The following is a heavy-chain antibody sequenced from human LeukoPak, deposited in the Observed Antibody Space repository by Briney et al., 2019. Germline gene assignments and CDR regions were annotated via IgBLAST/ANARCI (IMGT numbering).Heavy chain of an antibody. CDR3: AKPGYCSSTSCYTFGY. CDR1: GFTFSNYA. J-gene: IGHJ4*02. V-gene: IGHV3-23*01. D-gene: IGHD2-2*02. CDR2: ISGSGANS. Sequence: GGSLRLSCAASGFTFSNYAMSWVRQAPGKGLEWVSGISGSGANSYYADSVKGRFTISRDNSKNTLYLQMNSLRAEDTAVYYCAKPGYCSSTSCYTFGYWGQGTLVTVSS.